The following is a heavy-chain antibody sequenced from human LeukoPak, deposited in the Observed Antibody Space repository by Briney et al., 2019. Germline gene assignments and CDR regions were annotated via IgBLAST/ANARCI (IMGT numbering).Heavy chain of an antibody. J-gene: IGHJ4*02. CDR1: GFTFTSHG. CDR3: ARDRDWAFDY. Sequence: GGSLRLSCAASGFTFTSHGMHWVRQAPGKGLEWVEFTRNDGNNKYYADSVKGRFTISRDNSKNTLSLQMYSLRTEDTAVYYCARDRDWAFDYWGQGILVTVSS. D-gene: IGHD2-21*01. V-gene: IGHV3-30*02. CDR2: TRNDGNNK.